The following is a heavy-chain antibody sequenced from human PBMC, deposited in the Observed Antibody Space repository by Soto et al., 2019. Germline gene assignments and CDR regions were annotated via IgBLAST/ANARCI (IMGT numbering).Heavy chain of an antibody. Sequence: PGGSLRLSCAASGFTFSSYAMHWVRQAPGKGLEWVALIAFDGNDKYYADSVKDRFTIARDNSKHTLYLQMNSLTAEDTAVYYCAKSSGTSFPQSRVFDFWGQGALVTVSS. J-gene: IGHJ4*02. D-gene: IGHD3-22*01. CDR3: AKSSGTSFPQSRVFDF. CDR1: GFTFSSYA. V-gene: IGHV3-30*04. CDR2: IAFDGNDK.